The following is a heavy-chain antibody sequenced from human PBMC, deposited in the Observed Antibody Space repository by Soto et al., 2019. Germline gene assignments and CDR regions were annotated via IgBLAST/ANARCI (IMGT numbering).Heavy chain of an antibody. D-gene: IGHD2-15*01. V-gene: IGHV3-30*18. J-gene: IGHJ4*02. Sequence: GGSLRPPWAAPGLTLRNFGMTGARKAPGKGLEWVAVISSDGSDKYYSDSVKGRFTISRDSSKNTLFLQMNSLRVEDTAVYYCAKGSEVARQELDYWGQGTLVTVSS. CDR2: ISSDGSDK. CDR1: GLTLRNFG. CDR3: AKGSEVARQELDY.